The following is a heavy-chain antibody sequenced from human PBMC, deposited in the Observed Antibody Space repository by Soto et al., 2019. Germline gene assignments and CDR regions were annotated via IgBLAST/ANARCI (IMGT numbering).Heavy chain of an antibody. V-gene: IGHV4-39*01. CDR2: IYYSGST. D-gene: IGHD3-3*01. CDR3: ASHGYTYYDFWSGYSPASYYFDY. Sequence: SETLSLTCTVSGGSISSSSYYWGWIRQPPGKGLEWIGSIYYSGSTYYNPSLKSRVTISVDTSKNQFSLKLSSVTAADTAVYYCASHGYTYYDFWSGYSPASYYFDYWGQGTLVTVSS. CDR1: GGSISSSSYY. J-gene: IGHJ4*02.